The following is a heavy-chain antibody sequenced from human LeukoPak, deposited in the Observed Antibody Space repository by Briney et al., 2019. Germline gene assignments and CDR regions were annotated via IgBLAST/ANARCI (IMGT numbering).Heavy chain of an antibody. D-gene: IGHD4-23*01. V-gene: IGHV4-34*01. J-gene: IGHJ4*02. CDR1: GGSISSYY. Sequence: SETLSLTCTVSGGSISSYYWSWIRQPPGKGLEWIGEINHSGSTNYNPSLKSRVTISVDTSKNQFSLKLSSVTAADTAVYYCARGELRRSFDYWGQGTLVTVSS. CDR3: ARGELRRSFDY. CDR2: INHSGST.